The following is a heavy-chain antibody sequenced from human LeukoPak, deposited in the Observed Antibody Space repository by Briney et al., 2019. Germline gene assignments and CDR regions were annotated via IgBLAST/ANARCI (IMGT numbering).Heavy chain of an antibody. V-gene: IGHV3-21*01. CDR3: AREIGSSWYYFDY. Sequence: DSVKGRFTISRDNAKNSLYLQMNSLRAEDTAVYYCAREIGSSWYYFDYWGQGTLVTVSS. D-gene: IGHD6-13*01. J-gene: IGHJ4*02.